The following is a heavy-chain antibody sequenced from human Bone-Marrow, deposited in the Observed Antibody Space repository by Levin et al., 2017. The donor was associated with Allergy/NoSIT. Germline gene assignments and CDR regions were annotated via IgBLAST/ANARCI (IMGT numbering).Heavy chain of an antibody. CDR3: ARDTQMGYSHGTGYYSAPDACDI. CDR1: GFIFRNYE. J-gene: IGHJ3*02. V-gene: IGHV3-48*03. CDR2: ISSTGSPK. D-gene: IGHD3-22*01. Sequence: GGSLRLSCVGSGFIFRNYEMNWVRQAPGKGLEWVSYISSTGSPKYYADSVKGRFTISRDNARNSLYLEMNSLRAEDTAVYFCARDTQMGYSHGTGYYSAPDACDIWGQGTVVTVSS.